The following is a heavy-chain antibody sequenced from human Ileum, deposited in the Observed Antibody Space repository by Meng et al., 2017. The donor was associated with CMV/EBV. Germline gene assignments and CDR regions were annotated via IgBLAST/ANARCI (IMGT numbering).Heavy chain of an antibody. CDR3: AHRLPFNISWNVGWFGP. Sequence: FSLTTNGVGVGWIRQPPGKALESLALIYWDNDKRYTPSLRNRLTITKDTSKNQVVLTMTNMDPADTATYYCAHRLPFNISWNVGWFGPWGQGILVTVSS. D-gene: IGHD6-13*01. CDR1: FSLTTNGVG. V-gene: IGHV2-5*02. J-gene: IGHJ5*02. CDR2: IYWDNDK.